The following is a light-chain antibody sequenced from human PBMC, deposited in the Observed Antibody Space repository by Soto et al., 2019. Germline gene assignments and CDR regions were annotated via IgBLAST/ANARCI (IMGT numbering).Light chain of an antibody. CDR1: QTVGSN. Sequence: EVVMTQSPATLSVSPGERATLSCRASQTVGSNLAWYQQKPGQAPRLLIYGASTRATGIPARFSGSASGTDFTLTISSLQSEAFGVDYCQQYNRWPPWTFGQGTKVEIK. CDR3: QQYNRWPPWT. V-gene: IGKV3-15*01. CDR2: GAS. J-gene: IGKJ1*01.